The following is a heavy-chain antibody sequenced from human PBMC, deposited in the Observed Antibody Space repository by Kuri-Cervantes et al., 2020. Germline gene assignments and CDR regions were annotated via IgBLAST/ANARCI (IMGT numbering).Heavy chain of an antibody. CDR2: ISAYNGNT. J-gene: IGHJ4*02. CDR3: ARDQTRSYWGGAGFDY. V-gene: IGHV1-18*01. CDR1: GYTFTSYG. Sequence: ASVKVSCKASGYTFTSYGISWVRQAPGQGLEWMGWISAYNGNTNYAQKLQGRVTMTTDTSTSTAYMELRSLRSDDTAVYYCARDQTRSYWGGAGFDYWGQGTRVTVSS. D-gene: IGHD1-26*01.